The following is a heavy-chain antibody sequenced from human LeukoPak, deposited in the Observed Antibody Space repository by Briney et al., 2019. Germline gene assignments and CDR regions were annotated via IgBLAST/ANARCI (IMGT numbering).Heavy chain of an antibody. CDR1: GGSISSGGYS. Sequence: SETLSLTCAVSGGSISSGGYSWSWIRQPPGKGLEWIGYIYHSGSTYYNPSLKSRVTISVDRSKNQFSLKLSSVTAADTAVYYCARQYSYTYYFDYWGQGTLVTVSS. CDR3: ARQYSYTYYFDY. J-gene: IGHJ4*02. D-gene: IGHD5-18*01. V-gene: IGHV4-30-2*01. CDR2: IYHSGST.